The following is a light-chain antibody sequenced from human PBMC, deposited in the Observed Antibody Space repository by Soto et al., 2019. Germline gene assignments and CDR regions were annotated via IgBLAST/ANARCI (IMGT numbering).Light chain of an antibody. CDR3: LLYYGGSLL. V-gene: IGLV7-43*01. CDR2: STR. CDR1: SGAVTSGSY. Sequence: QTVVTQETSLTVSPGGTVTLTCASSSGAVTSGSYPNWFQQKPGQAPRPLIHSTRNKYSSTPARFSGSLLGGKAALTVSGVQPDDEADYYCLLYYGGSLLFGGGTKVTVL. J-gene: IGLJ3*02.